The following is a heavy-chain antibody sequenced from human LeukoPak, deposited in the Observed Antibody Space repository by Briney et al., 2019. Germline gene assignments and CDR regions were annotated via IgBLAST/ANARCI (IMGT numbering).Heavy chain of an antibody. J-gene: IGHJ6*03. Sequence: SVKVSFKASGGTFSSYAISWVRQAPGQGLEWMGGIIPIFGTANYAQKFQGRVTITTDESTSTAYMELSSLRSEDTAVYYCARTPSLDIVVVPAAPPYYYYYYMDVWGKGTTVTVSS. V-gene: IGHV1-69*05. D-gene: IGHD2-2*01. CDR3: ARTPSLDIVVVPAAPPYYYYYYMDV. CDR2: IIPIFGTA. CDR1: GGTFSSYA.